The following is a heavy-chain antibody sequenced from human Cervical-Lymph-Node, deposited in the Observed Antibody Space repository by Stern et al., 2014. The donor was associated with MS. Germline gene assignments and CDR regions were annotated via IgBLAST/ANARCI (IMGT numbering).Heavy chain of an antibody. CDR2: IHPNGGGT. CDR1: GYTFTSYY. D-gene: IGHD6-19*01. V-gene: IGHV1-46*03. J-gene: IGHJ4*02. CDR3: ASISGYSGGWYYFDY. Sequence: QVQLGQSGAEVKKPGASVKVSCKASGYTFTSYYVDWVRQAPGQGLEWMGMIHPNGGGTNYAQKFQGRVTRTRDTSTSTVYMELSSLRSEDTAVYYCASISGYSGGWYYFDYWGQGTLVTVSS.